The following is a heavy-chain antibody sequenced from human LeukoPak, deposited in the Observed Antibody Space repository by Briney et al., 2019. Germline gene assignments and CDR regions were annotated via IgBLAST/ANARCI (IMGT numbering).Heavy chain of an antibody. J-gene: IGHJ3*02. Sequence: GGSLRLSCAASGFTFSSYGMSWVRQAPGKGLEWVSAISGSGGSTYYADSVKGRFTISRDNSKNTLYLQMNSLRAEDTAVYYCASVLRYFDWLSTDAFDIWGQGTMVTVSS. V-gene: IGHV3-23*01. CDR1: GFTFSSYG. CDR3: ASVLRYFDWLSTDAFDI. D-gene: IGHD3-9*01. CDR2: ISGSGGST.